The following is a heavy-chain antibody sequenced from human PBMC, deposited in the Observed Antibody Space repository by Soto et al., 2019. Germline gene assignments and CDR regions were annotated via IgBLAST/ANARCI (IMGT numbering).Heavy chain of an antibody. CDR2: IKQDETEK. V-gene: IGHV3-7*04. CDR1: GFTFSSYW. CDR3: ARTDSSWSRGAFEY. D-gene: IGHD6-13*01. Sequence: EVQLVESGGGLVQPGGSLRLSCAASGFTFSSYWMSWVRQAPGKGLEWVANIKQDETEKYYVDSVKGRFTISRDNAKNSLYLQMNSLRAEDTAVYYCARTDSSWSRGAFEYWGQGTLVTVSS. J-gene: IGHJ4*02.